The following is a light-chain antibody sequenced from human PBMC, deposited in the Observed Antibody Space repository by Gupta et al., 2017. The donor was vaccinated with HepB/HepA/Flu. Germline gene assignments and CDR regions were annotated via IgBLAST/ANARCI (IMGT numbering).Light chain of an antibody. V-gene: IGLV1-44*01. CDR1: TSNIGTNT. Sequence: QSVLTQPPSTSGTPGQRVTISCSGSTSNIGTNTVTWYQQVPGTAPKLLIYSDNQRPSGVPDRFSGSKSGTSAALAINGLQAEDEAYYYCAAWDVSYVVFGGGTKLTVL. CDR2: SDN. J-gene: IGLJ2*01. CDR3: AAWDVSYVV.